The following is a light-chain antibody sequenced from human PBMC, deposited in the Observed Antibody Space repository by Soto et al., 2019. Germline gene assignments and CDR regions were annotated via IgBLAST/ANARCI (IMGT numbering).Light chain of an antibody. CDR2: RAS. Sequence: EVVLSQSAGTLSLSPGERATLSCRASQSVSSNNLAWYQQRRGQAPRVXMYRASTRATGIPERFSGSGSGTDFTLTISRLEPEDLAVYYCQQYGRYPSTFGPGTKVDIK. CDR3: QQYGRYPST. V-gene: IGKV3-20*01. CDR1: QSVSSNN. J-gene: IGKJ3*01.